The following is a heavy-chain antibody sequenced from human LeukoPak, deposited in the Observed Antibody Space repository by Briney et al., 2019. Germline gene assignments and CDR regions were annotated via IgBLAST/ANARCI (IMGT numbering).Heavy chain of an antibody. D-gene: IGHD5-12*01. CDR3: AKSISGYDWDAFDY. CDR1: GYTFTSYA. Sequence: ASVKVSCKASGYTFTSYAMHWVRQAPGQRLEWMGWINAGNGNTKYSQEFQGRVTITRDTSASTAYMELSSLRSEDMAVYYCAKSISGYDWDAFDYWGQGTLVTVSS. V-gene: IGHV1-3*03. CDR2: INAGNGNT. J-gene: IGHJ4*02.